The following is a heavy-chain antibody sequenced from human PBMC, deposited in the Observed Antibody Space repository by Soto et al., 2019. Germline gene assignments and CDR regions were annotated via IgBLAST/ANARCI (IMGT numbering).Heavy chain of an antibody. CDR2: ISGRGGTT. CDR3: ATGDAKWILYYFDQ. Sequence: PGGSLRLSSAASGFTYSSYAMNWVRQSPGKGLECVSCISGRGGTTYYADSVKGRFTISRDNSQNTLFLQMNSLRAEDTAVYSRATGDAKWILYYFDQWGQGTLVTFSS. J-gene: IGHJ4*02. D-gene: IGHD3-3*01. CDR1: GFTYSSYA. V-gene: IGHV3-23*01.